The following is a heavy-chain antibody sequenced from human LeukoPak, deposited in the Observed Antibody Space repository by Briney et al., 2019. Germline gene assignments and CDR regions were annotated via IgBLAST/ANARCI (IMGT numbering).Heavy chain of an antibody. D-gene: IGHD5-12*01. CDR1: GFTFSSYS. CDR3: ARDIQKWLRPGYYGMDV. Sequence: GGSLRLSCAASGFTFSSYSMNWVRQAPGKGLEWVSSISSSSSYIYYADSVKGRFTISRDNSKNTLYLQMNSLRAEDTAVYYCARDIQKWLRPGYYGMDVWGQGTTVTVSS. CDR2: ISSSSSYI. V-gene: IGHV3-21*01. J-gene: IGHJ6*02.